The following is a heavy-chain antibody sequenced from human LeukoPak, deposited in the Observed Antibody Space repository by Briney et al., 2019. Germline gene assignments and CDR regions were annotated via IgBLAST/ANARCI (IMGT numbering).Heavy chain of an antibody. V-gene: IGHV3-53*01. J-gene: IGHJ4*02. Sequence: GGSLRLSCAASGFTVSSNYMSWVRQAPRKGLEWVSVIYSGGSTYYADSVKGRFTISRDNSKNTLYLQMNSLRAEDTAVYYCARDAPVRRTGYFDYWGQGTLVTVSS. D-gene: IGHD3-10*01. CDR1: GFTVSSNY. CDR2: IYSGGST. CDR3: ARDAPVRRTGYFDY.